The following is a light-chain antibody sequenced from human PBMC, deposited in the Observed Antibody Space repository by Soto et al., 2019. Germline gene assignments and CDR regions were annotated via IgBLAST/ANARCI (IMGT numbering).Light chain of an antibody. J-gene: IGKJ4*01. CDR2: KAS. CDR3: QQYNTYPLT. Sequence: DIQMTQSPSTLSASVGDRVTITCRASQSISTWLAWYQQKPGKAPKLLIYKASNLEDGVPSRFSGSGSGTEFPITIISLQPDDFATYYFQQYNTYPLTVGGGTTVEIK. V-gene: IGKV1-5*03. CDR1: QSISTW.